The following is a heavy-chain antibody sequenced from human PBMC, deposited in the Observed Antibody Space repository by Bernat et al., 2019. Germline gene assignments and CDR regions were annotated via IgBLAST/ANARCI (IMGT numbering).Heavy chain of an antibody. Sequence: QLQLQESGPGLVKPSETLSLTCTVSGGSISSSSYYWGWIRQPPGKGLEWIGSIYYSGSTYYNPSLKSRVTISLDTSKNQFSLKLSSVTAADTAVYYCASSIVVVPAAIKVDGYFDLWGRGTLVTVSS. D-gene: IGHD2-2*02. V-gene: IGHV4-39*01. CDR1: GGSISSSSYY. CDR2: IYYSGST. CDR3: ASSIVVVPAAIKVDGYFDL. J-gene: IGHJ2*01.